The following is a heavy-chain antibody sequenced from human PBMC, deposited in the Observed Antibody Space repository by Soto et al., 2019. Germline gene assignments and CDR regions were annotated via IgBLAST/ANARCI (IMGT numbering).Heavy chain of an antibody. CDR2: ISSSSSYI. V-gene: IGHV3-21*01. CDR1: GFTFSSYS. J-gene: IGHJ4*02. CDR3: ARDNTAMVSFDY. D-gene: IGHD5-18*01. Sequence: GGSLRPSCAASGFTFSSYSMNWVRQAPGKGLEWVSSISSSSSYIYYADSVKGRFTISRDNAKNSLYLQMNSLRAEDTAVYYCARDNTAMVSFDYWGQGTLVTVSS.